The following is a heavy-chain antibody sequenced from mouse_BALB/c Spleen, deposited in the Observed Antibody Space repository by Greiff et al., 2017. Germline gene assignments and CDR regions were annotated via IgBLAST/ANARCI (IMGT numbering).Heavy chain of an antibody. CDR3: ARDYYGSRAGGYFDY. CDR2: ISSGGIYT. CDR1: GFTFSSYG. V-gene: IGHV5-6*01. D-gene: IGHD1-1*01. J-gene: IGHJ2*01. Sequence: EVMLVESGGDLVKPGGSLKLSCAASGFTFSSYGMSWVRQTPDKRLEWVATISSGGIYTYYPDSVKGRFTISRDNAKNTLYLQMSSLKSEDTAMYYCARDYYGSRAGGYFDYWGQGTTLTVSS.